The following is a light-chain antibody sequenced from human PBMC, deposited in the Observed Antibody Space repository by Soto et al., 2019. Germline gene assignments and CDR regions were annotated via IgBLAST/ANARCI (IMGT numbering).Light chain of an antibody. V-gene: IGLV2-11*01. CDR2: DVS. J-gene: IGLJ1*01. Sequence: QSVLAQPRSASGSPGQSVTISCTGTSSDVGGYNYVSWYQQHPGKAPKLMIYDVSKRPSGVPDRFSGSKSGNTASLTISGLQAEDEADYYCCSYAGSAYVFGTGTRSPS. CDR3: CSYAGSAYV. CDR1: SSDVGGYNY.